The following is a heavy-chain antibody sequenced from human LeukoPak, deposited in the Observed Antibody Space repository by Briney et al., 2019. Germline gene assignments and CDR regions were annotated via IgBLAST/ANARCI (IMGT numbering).Heavy chain of an antibody. D-gene: IGHD2-2*01. V-gene: IGHV3-30*03. J-gene: IGHJ4*02. CDR3: ARSGRGIVVVPAAMWLNY. CDR2: ISYDGSNK. CDR1: GFTFSSYG. Sequence: PGRSLRLSCAASGFTFSSYGMHWVRQAPGKGLEWVAVISYDGSNKYYADSVKGRFTISRDNSKNTLYLQMNSLRAEDTAVYYCARSGRGIVVVPAAMWLNYWGQGTLVTVSS.